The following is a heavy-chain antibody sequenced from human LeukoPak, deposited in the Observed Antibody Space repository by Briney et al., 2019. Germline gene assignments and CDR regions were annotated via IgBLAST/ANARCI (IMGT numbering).Heavy chain of an antibody. CDR2: MYHSGSTIYHSGSI. Sequence: SETLSLTCTVSGYSISSGSYWGWIRQPPGKGLEWIGTMYHSGSTIYHSGSIYYNPSLKSRVTMSVDTSKNQFSLKLSSVTATDTAVYYCARRRYIRGPDVVNPFDYWGQGILVTVSS. CDR3: ARRRYIRGPDVVNPFDY. J-gene: IGHJ4*02. V-gene: IGHV4-38-2*02. D-gene: IGHD1-1*01. CDR1: GYSISSGSY.